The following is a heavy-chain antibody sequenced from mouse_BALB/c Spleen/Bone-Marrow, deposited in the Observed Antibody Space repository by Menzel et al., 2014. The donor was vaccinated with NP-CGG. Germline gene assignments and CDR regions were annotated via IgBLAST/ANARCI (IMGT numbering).Heavy chain of an antibody. D-gene: IGHD2-2*01. CDR1: GYTFTSYW. CDR2: INPSNGRA. J-gene: IGHJ3*01. V-gene: IGHV1S81*02. Sequence: VQLQQSGAELVKPGASVKLSCKASGYTFTSYWVHWVKQRPGQGLEWIGEINPSNGRADYNEKFRSKATLTVDRSSSTAYMQLSSLTSEDSAVYYCARAGGYVGFAYWGQGTLVTVSA. CDR3: ARAGGYVGFAY.